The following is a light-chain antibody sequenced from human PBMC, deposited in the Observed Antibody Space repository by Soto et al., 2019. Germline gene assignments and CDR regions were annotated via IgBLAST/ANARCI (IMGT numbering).Light chain of an antibody. Sequence: QSVLTQPPSVSAAPGQKVTLSCSGGSSNIGNNYVSWYQQVAGTAPKLLIFDNTKRPSGIPDRFSGSKSGTSATLGIAGLQTGDAADYYCATWDSSLSAWLFGGGTQLTVL. V-gene: IGLV1-51*01. CDR3: ATWDSSLSAWL. CDR1: SSNIGNNY. CDR2: DNT. J-gene: IGLJ3*02.